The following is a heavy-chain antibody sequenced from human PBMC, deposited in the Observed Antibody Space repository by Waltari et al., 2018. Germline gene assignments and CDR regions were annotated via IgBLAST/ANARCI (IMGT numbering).Heavy chain of an antibody. J-gene: IGHJ4*02. D-gene: IGHD2-15*01. CDR2: INPNSGIT. CDR3: ATKGVVLPATFDY. Sequence: QVQLVQSGAALRAPGASVKVSFKASGYSFTGTLIHWVRQAPGQGLEWMGWINPNSGITNYAQKFQGRVTMTRDTSISTAYVELSSLRIDDTAVYYCATKGVVLPATFDYWGQGTLVTVSS. CDR1: GYSFTGTL. V-gene: IGHV1-2*02.